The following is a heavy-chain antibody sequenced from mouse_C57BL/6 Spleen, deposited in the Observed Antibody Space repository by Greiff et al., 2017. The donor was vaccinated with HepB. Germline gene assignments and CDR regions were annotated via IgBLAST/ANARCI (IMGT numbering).Heavy chain of an antibody. CDR3: ARGYGNYVRYFDY. V-gene: IGHV5-4*03. D-gene: IGHD2-1*01. Sequence: EVKLMESGGGLVKPGGSLKLSCAASGFTFSSYAMSWVRQTPEKRLEWVATISDGGSYTYYPDNVKGRFTISRDNAKNNLYLQMSHLKSEDTAMYYGARGYGNYVRYFDYWGQGTTLTVSS. CDR1: GFTFSSYA. CDR2: ISDGGSYT. J-gene: IGHJ2*01.